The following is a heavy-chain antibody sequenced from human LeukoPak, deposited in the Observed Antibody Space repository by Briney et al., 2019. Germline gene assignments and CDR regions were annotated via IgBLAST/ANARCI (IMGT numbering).Heavy chain of an antibody. Sequence: SETLSLTCAVYGGSFSGYYWSWIRQPPGKGLEWIGEVNHSGSTNCNPSLKSRVTISVDTSKNQCSLKRSSVTASDTAVYYWARGPSVAALLDYWGEGTLVTVSS. J-gene: IGHJ4*02. CDR2: VNHSGST. V-gene: IGHV4-34*01. CDR1: GGSFSGYY. CDR3: ARGPSVAALLDY. D-gene: IGHD5-12*01.